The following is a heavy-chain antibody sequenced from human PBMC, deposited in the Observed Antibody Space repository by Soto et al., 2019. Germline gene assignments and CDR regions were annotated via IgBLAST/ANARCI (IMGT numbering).Heavy chain of an antibody. V-gene: IGHV3-33*01. J-gene: IGHJ6*02. D-gene: IGHD1-1*01. Sequence: ESVGGVVQPGRSLRLSCAASGFTFSSYGMHWVRQAPGKGLEWVAVIWYDGSNKYYADSVKGRFTISRDNSKNTLYLQMNSLRAEDTAVYYCARDGEPRNWNSNGGIGDYYYYGMDVWGQGTTVTVSS. CDR1: GFTFSSYG. CDR2: IWYDGSNK. CDR3: ARDGEPRNWNSNGGIGDYYYYGMDV.